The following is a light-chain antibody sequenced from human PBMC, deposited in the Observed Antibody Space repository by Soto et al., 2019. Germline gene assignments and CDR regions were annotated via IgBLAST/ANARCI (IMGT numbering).Light chain of an antibody. Sequence: QSVLAQPVSVSGSPGQSITISCTGTTNDFDLYKYVSWYQQHPGKAPKLLIFDVNHRPSGVSNRFSGSKSANTASLTISGLQAEDEADYYCSSSTSRTTRVFGGGTQLTVL. J-gene: IGLJ2*01. CDR1: TNDFDLYKY. CDR2: DVN. CDR3: SSSTSRTTRV. V-gene: IGLV2-14*03.